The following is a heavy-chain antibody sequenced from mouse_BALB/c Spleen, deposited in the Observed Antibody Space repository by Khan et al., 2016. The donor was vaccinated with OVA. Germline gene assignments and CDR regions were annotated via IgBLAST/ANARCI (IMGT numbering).Heavy chain of an antibody. Sequence: QVQLQQSGPGLVQPSQSLSITCTVSGFSLNNYSVHWVRQSPGKGLEWLGVIWSAGSTDYNAAFIYRLTISKAKSRSKAFFQMSSLQPNATAIFYCARRGYDYGRGALFAYWGHGTLVTVSA. CDR3: ARRGYDYGRGALFAY. J-gene: IGHJ3*01. CDR2: IWSAGST. CDR1: GFSLNNYS. D-gene: IGHD2-4*01. V-gene: IGHV2-2*02.